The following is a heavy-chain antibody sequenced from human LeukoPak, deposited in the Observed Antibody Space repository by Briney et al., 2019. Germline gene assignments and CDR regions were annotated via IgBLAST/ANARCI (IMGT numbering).Heavy chain of an antibody. Sequence: PGGSLRLSCAASGFTFSSYAMHWVRQAPGKGLEWVAVISYDGSNKYYADSVKGRFTISRDNSKNTLYLQMNSLRAEDTAVYYCAKDWNYYDSSGLSAFDIWGQGTMVTVSS. J-gene: IGHJ3*02. D-gene: IGHD3-22*01. CDR3: AKDWNYYDSSGLSAFDI. CDR2: ISYDGSNK. CDR1: GFTFSSYA. V-gene: IGHV3-30*04.